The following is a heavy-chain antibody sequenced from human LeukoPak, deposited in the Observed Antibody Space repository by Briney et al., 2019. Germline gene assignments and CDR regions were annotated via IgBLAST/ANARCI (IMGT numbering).Heavy chain of an antibody. Sequence: SETLSLTCTVSGTSLTTYFWSWIRQPAGKGLEWIGRFYSSGSTSYNPSLKSRLTMSVDTSKNEFSLKLRSVTAADTAVYYCVRDRVDSSGYYHYYGLDVWGQGTTVTVSS. D-gene: IGHD3-22*01. V-gene: IGHV4-4*07. CDR2: FYSSGST. CDR1: GTSLTTYF. J-gene: IGHJ6*02. CDR3: VRDRVDSSGYYHYYGLDV.